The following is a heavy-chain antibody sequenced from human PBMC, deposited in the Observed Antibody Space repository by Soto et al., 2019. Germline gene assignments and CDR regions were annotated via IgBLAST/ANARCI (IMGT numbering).Heavy chain of an antibody. CDR3: ARGLVGATGNYYYGMDV. CDR1: GGTFSSYA. J-gene: IGHJ6*02. V-gene: IGHV1-69*13. CDR2: IIPIFGTA. D-gene: IGHD1-26*01. Sequence: SVKVSCKASGGTFSSYAISWVRQAPGQGLEWMGGIIPIFGTANYAQKFQGRVTITADESTSTAYMELSSLRSEDTAVYYCARGLVGATGNYYYGMDVWGQGATVTVSS.